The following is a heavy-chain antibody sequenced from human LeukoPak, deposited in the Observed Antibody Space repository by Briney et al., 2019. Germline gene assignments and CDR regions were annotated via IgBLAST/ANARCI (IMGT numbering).Heavy chain of an antibody. CDR2: ISSSGSTI. CDR3: ARDETRKFMVRGGSDY. D-gene: IGHD3-10*01. Sequence: PGGSLRLSCAASGFTFSDYYMSWIRQAPGKGLEWVSYISSSGSTIYYADSVKGRFTISRDNAKNSVHLQMNSLRVEDTAVYYCARDETRKFMVRGGSDYWGQGTLVTVSS. J-gene: IGHJ4*02. V-gene: IGHV3-11*04. CDR1: GFTFSDYY.